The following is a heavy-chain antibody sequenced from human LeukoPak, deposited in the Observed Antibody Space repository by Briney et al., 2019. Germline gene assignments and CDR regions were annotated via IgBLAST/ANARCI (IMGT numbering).Heavy chain of an antibody. D-gene: IGHD4-17*01. V-gene: IGHV4-59*01. CDR2: MYNSGST. CDR3: ARGIESYGDYGY. J-gene: IGHJ4*02. Sequence: PSETLSLTCTVSGGSISGSYWSWLRQPPGKGLERIAYMYNSGSTNYNPSLKSRVTISIDTSKNQFSLKLSSLTAADTAIYYCARGIESYGDYGYWGQGILVTVSS. CDR1: GGSISGSY.